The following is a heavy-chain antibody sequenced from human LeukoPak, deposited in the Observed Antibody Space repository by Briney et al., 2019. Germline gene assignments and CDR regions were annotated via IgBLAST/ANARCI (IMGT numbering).Heavy chain of an antibody. D-gene: IGHD4-17*01. CDR1: GFKFRSFS. J-gene: IGHJ4*02. CDR2: ISSSSDSI. CDR3: ARARGGLFITVTPRFDL. Sequence: GGSLRLSCAASGFKFRSFSMGWVRQAPGGGLEWISYISSSSDSIHYATSVRGRFTISRDNAENSLFLQMNSLTAEDSALYYCARARGGLFITVTPRFDLWGQGTLVTVSS. V-gene: IGHV3-48*01.